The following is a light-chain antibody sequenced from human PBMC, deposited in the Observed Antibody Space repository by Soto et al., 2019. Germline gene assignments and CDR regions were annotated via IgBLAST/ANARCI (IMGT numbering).Light chain of an antibody. CDR3: QQANSFPLT. Sequence: DIQMTQSPSSVSASVGDRVTITCRARQGISRLLAWYQQKPGKAPNLLIHTASSLQSGVPSRFSGSGSGTEFTLTISSLQPEDFATYYCQQANSFPLTFGGGTKVEIK. CDR1: QGISRL. V-gene: IGKV1-12*01. CDR2: TAS. J-gene: IGKJ4*01.